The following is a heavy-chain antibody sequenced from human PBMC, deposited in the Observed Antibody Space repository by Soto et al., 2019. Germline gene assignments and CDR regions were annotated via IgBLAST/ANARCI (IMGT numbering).Heavy chain of an antibody. Sequence: QVQLMQSGAEVKKPGSSVKVSCKASGGTISTNVISWVRQAPGQGLEWMGEIMPIFAAPNNAQKFQGRLTINADTSTTTDYMELSRLTSEDTAVYFCATGDRYCSGGSCYPDDWGQGTLVIVSS. J-gene: IGHJ4*02. D-gene: IGHD2-15*01. CDR3: ATGDRYCSGGSCYPDD. CDR1: GGTISTNV. CDR2: IMPIFAAP. V-gene: IGHV1-69*06.